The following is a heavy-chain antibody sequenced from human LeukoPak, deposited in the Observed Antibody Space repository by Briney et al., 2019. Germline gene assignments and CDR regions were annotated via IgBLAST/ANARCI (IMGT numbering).Heavy chain of an antibody. CDR2: IWYDGSNK. V-gene: IGHV3-33*01. J-gene: IGHJ4*02. CDR1: GFTFSSYG. D-gene: IGHD4-17*01. CDR3: ARDAGDYGIDY. Sequence: GGSLRLSCAASGFTFSSYGMHWVRQAPGKGLEWVAVIWYDGSNKYYADSVKGRFTISRDNSKNTLHLQMNSLRAEDTAVYYCARDAGDYGIDYWGQGTLVTVSS.